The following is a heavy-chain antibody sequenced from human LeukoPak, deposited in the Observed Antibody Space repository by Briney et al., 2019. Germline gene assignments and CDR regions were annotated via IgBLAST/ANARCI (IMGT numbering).Heavy chain of an antibody. Sequence: SETLSLTCTVSGASITTGAHFWVWIRQLPGHSLEFIGYIHYRGSTFYNPSLATRVTISLDTSADQFSLSLSSVTAADTAVYYCARGATYNERNGLFDPWGQGTLVTVSS. D-gene: IGHD2-8*01. V-gene: IGHV4-31*03. CDR2: IHYRGST. J-gene: IGHJ5*02. CDR1: GASITTGAHF. CDR3: ARGATYNERNGLFDP.